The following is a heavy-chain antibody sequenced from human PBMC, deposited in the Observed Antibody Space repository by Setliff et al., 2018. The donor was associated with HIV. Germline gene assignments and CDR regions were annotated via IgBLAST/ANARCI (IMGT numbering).Heavy chain of an antibody. J-gene: IGHJ5*02. CDR3: ATIRLTMVRGIPNWFDP. D-gene: IGHD3-10*01. CDR1: GGPISRYY. V-gene: IGHV4-59*08. CDR2: IFYRGST. Sequence: PSETLSLTCTVSGGPISRYYWSWIRQPPGKGLEWIAYIFYRGSTNYNPSLKSRVTISVDSSKNQVSLTVTSVTAADTAVYYCATIRLTMVRGIPNWFDPWGQGTLVTVSS.